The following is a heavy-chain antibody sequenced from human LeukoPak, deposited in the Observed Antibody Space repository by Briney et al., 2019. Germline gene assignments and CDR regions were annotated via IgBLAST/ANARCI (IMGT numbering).Heavy chain of an antibody. V-gene: IGHV3-30*18. CDR1: GFTFSSYG. CDR2: ISYDGSNK. Sequence: PGGSLRLSCAASGFTFSSYGMHWVRQAPGKGLEWVAVISYDGSNKYYADSVKGRFTISRDDSKNTLYLQMNSLRAEDTAVYYCAKDPPGFPDYWGQGTLVTVSS. J-gene: IGHJ4*02. CDR3: AKDPPGFPDY.